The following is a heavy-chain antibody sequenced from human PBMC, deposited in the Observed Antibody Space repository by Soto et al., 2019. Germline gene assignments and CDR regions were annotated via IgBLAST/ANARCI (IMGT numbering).Heavy chain of an antibody. V-gene: IGHV3-30-3*01. CDR3: ARGGEWIQLWLLLDY. J-gene: IGHJ4*02. D-gene: IGHD5-18*01. CDR1: GFTFSSYA. Sequence: QVQLVESGGGVVQPGRSLRLSCAASGFTFSSYAMHWVRQAPGKGLEWVAVISYDGGNKYYADSVKGRFTISRDNSKNTLYLQMNSLRAEDTAVYYCARGGEWIQLWLLLDYWGQGTLVTVSS. CDR2: ISYDGGNK.